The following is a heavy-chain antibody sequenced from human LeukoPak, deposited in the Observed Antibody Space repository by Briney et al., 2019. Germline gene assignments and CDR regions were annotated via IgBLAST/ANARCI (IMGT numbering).Heavy chain of an antibody. J-gene: IGHJ4*02. CDR2: MNPNSGNT. Sequence: ASVKVSCKASGYTFSSYDINWVRQATGQGLEWMGWMNPNSGNTAYARKFQGRLSMTRDTSITTAYMELSSLTSEDTAVYYCARATRGDLLSEFWGQGSPITVSS. CDR3: ARATRGDLLSEF. D-gene: IGHD2-21*01. CDR1: GYTFSSYD. V-gene: IGHV1-8*02.